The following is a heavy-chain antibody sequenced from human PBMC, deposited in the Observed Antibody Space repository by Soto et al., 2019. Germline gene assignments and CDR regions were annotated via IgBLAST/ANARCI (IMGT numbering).Heavy chain of an antibody. CDR1: GFTFDDYA. CDR2: ISWNSGSI. V-gene: IGHV3-9*01. Sequence: EVQLVESGGGLVQPGRSLRLSCAASGFTFDDYAMHWVRQAPGKGLEWVSGISWNSGSIGYADSVKGRFTISRDNAKNSLDLQMNSLRAEDTALYYCAKDYDGNSDAFAIWGQGTMVTVSS. J-gene: IGHJ3*02. CDR3: AKDYDGNSDAFAI. D-gene: IGHD4-17*01.